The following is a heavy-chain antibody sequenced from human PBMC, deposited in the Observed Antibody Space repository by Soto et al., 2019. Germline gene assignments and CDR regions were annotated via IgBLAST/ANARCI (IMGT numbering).Heavy chain of an antibody. CDR2: IIPIFGTA. CDR3: ARGPTYYYDSLTAFDI. J-gene: IGHJ3*02. V-gene: IGHV1-69*01. D-gene: IGHD3-22*01. CDR1: GGTFSSYA. Sequence: QVQLVQSGAEVKKPGSSVKVSCKVSGGTFSSYAISWVRQAPGQGLEWMGGIIPIFGTANYAQKFQGRVTITADESTSTAYMELSSLRSEDTAVYYCARGPTYYYDSLTAFDIWGQGTMVTVSS.